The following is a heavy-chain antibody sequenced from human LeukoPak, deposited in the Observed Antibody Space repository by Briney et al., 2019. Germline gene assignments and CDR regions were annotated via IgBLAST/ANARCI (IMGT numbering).Heavy chain of an antibody. J-gene: IGHJ6*03. CDR1: GGSFGNYY. Sequence: KASGTLSLTCTVPGGSFGNYYWSWIRQPAGKGLEWIGHIYTSGSTGYNPSLKSRVTMSVDTSKKQFSLYLSSVTAADTAVYYCARGRFGDYCLDVWGKGTTVTVSS. V-gene: IGHV4-4*07. D-gene: IGHD3-10*01. CDR3: ARGRFGDYCLDV. CDR2: IYTSGST.